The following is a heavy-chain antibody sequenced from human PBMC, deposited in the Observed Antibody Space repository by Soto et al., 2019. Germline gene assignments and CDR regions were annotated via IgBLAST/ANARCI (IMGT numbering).Heavy chain of an antibody. CDR3: ASPGGSGWYGDYYYGMDV. J-gene: IGHJ6*02. D-gene: IGHD6-19*01. V-gene: IGHV1-69*13. CDR2: IIPIFGTA. Sequence: SVKVSCKASGGTFSSYAISWVRQAPGQGLEWMGGIIPIFGTANYAQKFQGRVTITADESTSTAYMELSSLRSEDTAVYYCASPGGSGWYGDYYYGMDVWGQGTTVNVS. CDR1: GGTFSSYA.